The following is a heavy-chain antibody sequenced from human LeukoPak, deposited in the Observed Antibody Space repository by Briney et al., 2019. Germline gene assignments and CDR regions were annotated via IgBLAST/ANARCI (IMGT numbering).Heavy chain of an antibody. CDR2: ISGNNDNP. CDR1: GYTFSNFG. CDR3: ARLSYGGNFLDD. V-gene: IGHV1-18*01. D-gene: IGHD4-23*01. J-gene: IGHJ4*02. Sequence: ASVKVSCTASGYTFSNFGINWVRQAPGQGLEWIAWISGNNDNPNYGQKFQGRFTVTTDSSTSTAYMELRNLRSDDTAVYYCARLSYGGNFLDDWGQGTLVTVSS.